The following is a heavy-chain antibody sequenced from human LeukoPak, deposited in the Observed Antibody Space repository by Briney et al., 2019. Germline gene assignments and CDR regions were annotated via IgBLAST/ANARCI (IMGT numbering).Heavy chain of an antibody. CDR2: ISSSSSYI. CDR1: GFTFNSYS. V-gene: IGHV3-21*01. Sequence: GGSLRLSCAASGFTFNSYSMKWVRQAPGKGLEWVSSISSSSSYIYYADSVKGRFTISRDNTKDTLYLQINSLRVEDTAVYYCARDGNDCSSISCYADYWGQGTLVTVAS. J-gene: IGHJ4*02. CDR3: ARDGNDCSSISCYADY. D-gene: IGHD2-2*01.